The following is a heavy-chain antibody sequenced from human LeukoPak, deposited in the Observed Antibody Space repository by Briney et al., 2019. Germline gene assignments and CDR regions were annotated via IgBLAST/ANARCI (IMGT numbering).Heavy chain of an antibody. J-gene: IGHJ4*02. CDR3: ARDYDSSGYYFDY. Sequence: GGSLRLSCAPSGFIVSNNYMTWVRQAPGKGLEWVSVIYSGGSTYYADSVKGRFTISRDNSKNTLYLQMNSLRAEDTAVYYCARDYDSSGYYFDYWGQGTLVTVSS. V-gene: IGHV3-53*01. CDR2: IYSGGST. D-gene: IGHD3-22*01. CDR1: GFIVSNNY.